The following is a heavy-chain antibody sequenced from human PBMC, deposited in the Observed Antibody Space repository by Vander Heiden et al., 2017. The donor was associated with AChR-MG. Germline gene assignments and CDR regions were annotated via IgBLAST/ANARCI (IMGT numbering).Heavy chain of an antibody. CDR1: GGPFSSYA. V-gene: IGHV1-69*01. CDR3: ARDRVGSDGMDV. J-gene: IGHJ6*02. D-gene: IGHD1-26*01. CDR2: IIPIFGTA. Sequence: QVQLMQSGAEGKKQRSSVKVCCKASGGPFSSYAISGVRQAPGQGLEWMGAIIPIFGTANYAQKFQGRVTITADDSTSTAYMELSSLRSEDTAVYYCARDRVGSDGMDVWGQGTTVTVSS.